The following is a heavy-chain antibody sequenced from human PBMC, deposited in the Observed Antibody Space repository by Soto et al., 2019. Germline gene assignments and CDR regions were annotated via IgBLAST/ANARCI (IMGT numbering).Heavy chain of an antibody. D-gene: IGHD2-2*01. J-gene: IGHJ6*02. V-gene: IGHV1-46*01. CDR2: IKPSGGST. CDR1: GYTFTSYY. Sequence: ASVKVSCKASGYTFTSYYMHGVRPAPGQGLAWMGIIKPSGGSTSYAQKFQGRVTMTRDTSTSTVYMELSSLRSEDTAVYYCARDLDVVVPAAPFFYYNGMDVWGQGTTVTVSS. CDR3: ARDLDVVVPAAPFFYYNGMDV.